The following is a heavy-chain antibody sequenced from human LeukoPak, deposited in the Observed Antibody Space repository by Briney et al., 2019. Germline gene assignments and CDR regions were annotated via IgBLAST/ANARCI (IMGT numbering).Heavy chain of an antibody. Sequence: TSETLSLTCIVSGGSIRSSSYYWGWIRQPPGKGLEWIGSIYYTGSTYNNPSLKTRVTISVDTSKNQFSLKLSSMIAADTAVYYCARVSSSWYQDWYFDLWGRGTLVTVPS. D-gene: IGHD6-13*01. V-gene: IGHV4-39*07. CDR3: ARVSSSWYQDWYFDL. J-gene: IGHJ2*01. CDR2: IYYTGST. CDR1: GGSIRSSSYY.